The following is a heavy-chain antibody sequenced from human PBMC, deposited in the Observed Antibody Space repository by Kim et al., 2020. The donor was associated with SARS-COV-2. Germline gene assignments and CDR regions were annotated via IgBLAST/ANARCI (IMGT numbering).Heavy chain of an antibody. Sequence: SETLSLTCTVSGGSISSGGYYWSWIRQHPGKGLEWIGYIYYSGSTYYNPSLKSRVTISVDTSKNQFSLKLSSVTAADTAVYYCATLYYYGSGSYYYYFDYWGQGTLVTVSS. D-gene: IGHD3-10*01. CDR1: GGSISSGGYY. J-gene: IGHJ4*02. CDR2: IYYSGST. V-gene: IGHV4-31*03. CDR3: ATLYYYGSGSYYYYFDY.